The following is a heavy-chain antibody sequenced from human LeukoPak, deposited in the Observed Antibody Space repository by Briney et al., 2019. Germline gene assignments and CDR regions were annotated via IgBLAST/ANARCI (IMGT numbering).Heavy chain of an antibody. CDR1: GFTFDDYV. Sequence: GGSLRLSSAPSGFTFDDYVMSSVRQTLGKRVEWVSGINWNVDRTGYTHTVKSPFTISRDNDKISLYLQMNSLRVEDPALYHCARDRTELYFYGMDVWGQGTTVTVSS. CDR2: INWNVDRT. J-gene: IGHJ6*02. V-gene: IGHV3-20*01. D-gene: IGHD1-1*01. CDR3: ARDRTELYFYGMDV.